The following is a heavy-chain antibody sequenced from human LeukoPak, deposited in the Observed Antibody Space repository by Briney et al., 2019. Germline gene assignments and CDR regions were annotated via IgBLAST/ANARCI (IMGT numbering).Heavy chain of an antibody. CDR2: IKQDGSET. V-gene: IGHV3-7*01. Sequence: GGSLRLSCAASGFAFSNYWMNWVRQAPGKGLEWVANIKQDGSETYYVDSVKGRFTISRDNAENSLYLQMNSLRAEDTALYYCCSTNSFSYWGQGTLVTVSS. D-gene: IGHD2-2*01. J-gene: IGHJ4*02. CDR3: CSTNSFSY. CDR1: GFAFSNYW.